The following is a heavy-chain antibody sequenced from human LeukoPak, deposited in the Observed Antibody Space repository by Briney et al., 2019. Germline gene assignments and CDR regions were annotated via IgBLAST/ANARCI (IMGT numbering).Heavy chain of an antibody. CDR2: IYPGDSDT. Sequence: GESLKISCKGSGYSFTSYWIGWVRQMPGKGLKWMGIIYPGDSDTRYSPSFQGQVTISADKSISTAYLQWSSLKASDTAMYNCARQPQYYGSGSYYSIDYWGQGTLVTVSS. J-gene: IGHJ4*02. V-gene: IGHV5-51*01. CDR3: ARQPQYYGSGSYYSIDY. D-gene: IGHD3-10*01. CDR1: GYSFTSYW.